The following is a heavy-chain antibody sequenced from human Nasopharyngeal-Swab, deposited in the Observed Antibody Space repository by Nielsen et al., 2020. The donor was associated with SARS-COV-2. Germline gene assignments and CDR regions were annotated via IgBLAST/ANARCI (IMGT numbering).Heavy chain of an antibody. CDR1: GFTFDDYA. D-gene: IGHD3-22*01. CDR2: ISWNSGSI. V-gene: IGHV3-9*01. J-gene: IGHJ2*01. CDR3: AKAGGYPRGIWYFDL. Sequence: SLKISCPASGFTFDDYAMHWVRQAPGKGLEWVSGISWNSGSIGYADSVKGRFTISRDNAKNSLYLQMNSLRAEDTALYYCAKAGGYPRGIWYFDLWGRGTLVTVSS.